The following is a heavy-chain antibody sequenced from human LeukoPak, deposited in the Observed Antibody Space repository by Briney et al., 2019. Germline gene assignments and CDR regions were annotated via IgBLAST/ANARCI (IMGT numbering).Heavy chain of an antibody. V-gene: IGHV3-21*01. CDR1: GFTFSSYS. CDR3: ARDPTLTTSFDY. D-gene: IGHD4-17*01. J-gene: IGHJ4*02. Sequence: GGSLRLSCAASGFTFSSYSMNWVRQAPGKGLEWVSSISSSSSYIYYADSVKGRFTISRDNAKNSLYLQMNSLRAEDTAVYYCARDPTLTTSFDYWGQGTLVTVSS. CDR2: ISSSSSYI.